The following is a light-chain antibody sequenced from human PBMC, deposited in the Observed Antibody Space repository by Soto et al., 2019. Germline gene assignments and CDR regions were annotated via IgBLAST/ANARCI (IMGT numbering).Light chain of an antibody. Sequence: DIQMTQSPSSLSASVGDRVTIACRASQSISSYLNWYQQKPGKAPKLLIYAASSLQSGVPSRFSGSGSGTDFTLTINSLQPEDFATYYCQQGYSVPYIFGQGTKLEIK. CDR2: AAS. V-gene: IGKV1-39*01. CDR1: QSISSY. CDR3: QQGYSVPYI. J-gene: IGKJ2*01.